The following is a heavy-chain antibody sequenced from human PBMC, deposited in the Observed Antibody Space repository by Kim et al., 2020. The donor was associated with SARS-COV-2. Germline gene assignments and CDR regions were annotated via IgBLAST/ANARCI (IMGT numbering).Heavy chain of an antibody. CDR3: ASCIYDLWSGYFLYYFDY. J-gene: IGHJ4*02. D-gene: IGHD3-3*01. Sequence: SVKVSCKASGGTFSSYAISWVRQAPGQGLEWMGGIIPIFGTANYAQKFQGRVTITADESTSTAYMELSSLRSEDTAVYYCASCIYDLWSGYFLYYFDYWGQGTLVTVSS. CDR2: IIPIFGTA. V-gene: IGHV1-69*13. CDR1: GGTFSSYA.